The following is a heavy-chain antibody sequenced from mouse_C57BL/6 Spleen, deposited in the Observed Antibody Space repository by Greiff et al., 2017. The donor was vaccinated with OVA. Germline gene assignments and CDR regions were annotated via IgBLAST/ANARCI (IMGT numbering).Heavy chain of an antibody. CDR3: ASHNYDAMDY. Sequence: EVKLVESGGGLVQPGGSLSLSCAASGFTFTNYYMSWVRQPPGKALEWLGFIRNKANGYTTEYSASVKGRFTISRDNSQSILYLQMNALRAEDSATYYCASHNYDAMDYWGQGTSVTVSS. V-gene: IGHV7-3*01. CDR2: IRNKANGYTT. J-gene: IGHJ4*01. CDR1: GFTFTNYY.